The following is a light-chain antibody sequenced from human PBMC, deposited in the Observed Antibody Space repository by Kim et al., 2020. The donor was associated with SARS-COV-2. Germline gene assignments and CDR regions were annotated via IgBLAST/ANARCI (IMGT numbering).Light chain of an antibody. CDR1: SSDVGGYNY. CDR3: SSCADRNTCLV. CDR2: EVS. V-gene: IGLV2-8*01. J-gene: IGLJ2*01. Sequence: QSALTQPPSASGSPGQSVTISCTGTSSDVGGYNYVSWYQQHPGKAPKLMIYEVSKRPSGVPDRFSGSKSGNTASLTVSGLQAEDEADYYCSSCADRNTCLVFGGGTQLTVL.